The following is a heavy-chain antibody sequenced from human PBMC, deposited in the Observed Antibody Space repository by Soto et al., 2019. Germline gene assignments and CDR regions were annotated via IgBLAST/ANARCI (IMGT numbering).Heavy chain of an antibody. J-gene: IGHJ6*02. D-gene: IGHD2-2*01. Sequence: QVQLVQSGAEVKKPGSSVKVSCKASGGTFSSYAISWVRQAPGQGLEWMGGIIPIFGTANYAQKFQGRVTITADESTSTAYMELSSLRSEDTAVYYCARVASAARLDYYYYGIDVWGQGTTVTVSS. CDR3: ARVASAARLDYYYYGIDV. V-gene: IGHV1-69*01. CDR2: IIPIFGTA. CDR1: GGTFSSYA.